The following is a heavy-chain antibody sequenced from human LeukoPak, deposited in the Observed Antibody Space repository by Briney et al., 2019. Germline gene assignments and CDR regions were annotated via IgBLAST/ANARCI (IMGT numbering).Heavy chain of an antibody. CDR1: GGSISSYY. D-gene: IGHD3-9*01. Sequence: PSETLSLTCTVSGGSISSYYWSWIRQPPGKGLEWIGYIHYSGSTNYNPSLKSRVTISVDTSKNQFSLKLSSVTAADTAVYYCARDDYDILTGYYFDYWGQGTLVTVSS. J-gene: IGHJ4*02. V-gene: IGHV4-59*12. CDR3: ARDDYDILTGYYFDY. CDR2: IHYSGST.